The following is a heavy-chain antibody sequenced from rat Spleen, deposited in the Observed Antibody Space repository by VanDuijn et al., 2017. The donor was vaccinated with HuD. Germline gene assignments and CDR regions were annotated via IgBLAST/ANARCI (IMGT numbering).Heavy chain of an antibody. CDR2: IWGDGNT. D-gene: IGHD1-11*01. V-gene: IGHV2-77*01. CDR3: AKLTSGV. J-gene: IGHJ1*01. Sequence: QVQMKETGPGLVQTTQTLSVTCTVSGFSLTSYGVHWVRQAPGKSLEWMGVIWGDGNTNYNSALKSRLSISRNTSKSQVFLTMNSLQTDDTAVDYGAKLTSGVWGPGTMVTVSS. CDR1: GFSLTSYG.